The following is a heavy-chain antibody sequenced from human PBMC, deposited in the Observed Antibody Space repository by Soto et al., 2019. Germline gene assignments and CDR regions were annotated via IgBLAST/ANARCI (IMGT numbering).Heavy chain of an antibody. J-gene: IGHJ6*02. CDR1: GYSFTNYW. Sequence: PGESLKISCKGSGYSFTNYWITWVRQMPGKGLEWLGRVDPTDSYSNYSPSFQGHVTISADKSISTAYLQWSSLKASDTATYYCARRAVPAAITDTPLDYYYYGMDVWGQGTTVTVSS. V-gene: IGHV5-10-1*01. D-gene: IGHD2-2*01. CDR3: ARRAVPAAITDTPLDYYYYGMDV. CDR2: VDPTDSYS.